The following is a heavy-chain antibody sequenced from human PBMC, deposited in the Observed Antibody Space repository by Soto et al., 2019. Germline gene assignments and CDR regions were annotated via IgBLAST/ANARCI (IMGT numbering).Heavy chain of an antibody. J-gene: IGHJ4*02. CDR3: AKDKGSGYDYGYFDY. V-gene: IGHV3-30*18. CDR2: ISYDGSNI. D-gene: IGHD5-12*01. CDR1: GFTFSSYG. Sequence: QVQLVESGGGVVQPGRSLRLSCAASGFTFSSYGMHWVRQAPGKGLEWVAVISYDGSNIYYADSVKGRFTISRDNSKNTLYLQMNSLRAEDTAVYYCAKDKGSGYDYGYFDYWGQGTLVTVSS.